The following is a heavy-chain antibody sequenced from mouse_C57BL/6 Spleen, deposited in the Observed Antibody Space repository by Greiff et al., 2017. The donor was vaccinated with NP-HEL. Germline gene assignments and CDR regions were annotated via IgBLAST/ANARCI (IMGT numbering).Heavy chain of an antibody. CDR3: ALLPTGFAY. CDR1: GYTFTDYY. CDR2: INPNNGGT. D-gene: IGHD5-1*01. Sequence: EVQLQQSGPELVKPGASVKISCKASGYTFTDYYMNWVKQSHGKSLEWIGDINPNNGGTSYNQKFKGKATLTVDKSSSTAYMELRSLTSEDSAVYYCALLPTGFAYWGQGTLVTVSA. J-gene: IGHJ3*01. V-gene: IGHV1-26*01.